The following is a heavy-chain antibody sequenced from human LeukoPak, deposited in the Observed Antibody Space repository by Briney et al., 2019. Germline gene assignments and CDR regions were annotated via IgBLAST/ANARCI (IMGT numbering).Heavy chain of an antibody. CDR3: ARGGLYYDFYYFYYMDV. J-gene: IGHJ6*03. CDR1: GFTFTTYG. Sequence: PGGSLRLSCAASGFTFTTYGMHWVRQAPGKGLEWVAVISYDGGNKYYADSVKGRFTISRDNSKNTLYLQMNSLRAEDTAVYYCARGGLYYDFYYFYYMDVWGKGTTVTVSS. D-gene: IGHD3-3*01. V-gene: IGHV3-30*03. CDR2: ISYDGGNK.